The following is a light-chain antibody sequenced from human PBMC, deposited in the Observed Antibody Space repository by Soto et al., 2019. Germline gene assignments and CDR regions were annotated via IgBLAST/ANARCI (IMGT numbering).Light chain of an antibody. CDR3: ATWDDSLSGYV. CDR2: DNS. Sequence: QSVLTQPPSASGTPGQRVTISCSGSSSSIGSNSVYWYQHLPGTAPQLLIYDNSQRPSGVPDRFSGSKSGTSASLAISGLRSGDEADYYCATWDDSLSGYVFGTGTKLTVL. V-gene: IGLV1-47*02. CDR1: SSSIGSNS. J-gene: IGLJ1*01.